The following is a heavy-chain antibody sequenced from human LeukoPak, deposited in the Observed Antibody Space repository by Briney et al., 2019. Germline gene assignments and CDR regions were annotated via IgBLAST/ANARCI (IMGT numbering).Heavy chain of an antibody. CDR1: GGSIRTYF. V-gene: IGHV4-59*08. Sequence: PSETPSPNCTVPGGSIRTYFWGLIRQSPGKETGWIGLVFHSGTANYNPSLESRVTISVDRSQNQFSLKLSSVTAADTAVYYCARLSYCSSTSCSNGAYFDYWGQGTLVTVSS. CDR3: ARLSYCSSTSCSNGAYFDY. D-gene: IGHD2-2*01. J-gene: IGHJ4*02. CDR2: VFHSGTA.